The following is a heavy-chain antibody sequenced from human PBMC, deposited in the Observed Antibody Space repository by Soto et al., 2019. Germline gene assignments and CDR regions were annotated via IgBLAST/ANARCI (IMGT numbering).Heavy chain of an antibody. V-gene: IGHV6-1*01. J-gene: IGHJ6*02. CDR2: TYYRSKWYN. Sequence: PSQTLLLTWAISGDSVSSNSAAWNWIRQCPSRGLEWLGRTYYRSKWYNDYAVSVKSRITNNPDTSKNQFSLQLNSVTPEDTAVYYCARGRGRPYYGMDVWGQGTTVPVSS. D-gene: IGHD2-15*01. CDR1: GDSVSSNSAA. CDR3: ARGRGRPYYGMDV.